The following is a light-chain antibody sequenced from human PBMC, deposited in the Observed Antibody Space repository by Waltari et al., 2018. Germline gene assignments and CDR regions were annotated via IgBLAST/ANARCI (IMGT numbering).Light chain of an antibody. CDR1: QDIGTY. Sequence: DIQMTQSPSSLSASVGASVTITCQASQDIGTYLNWFHQRPGKAPNLLIYDTSNLHTGVPLRFAGSGSGTLFSLTISSLRPEDSGTYYCQQYDTLPRAFGQGTKVEIK. V-gene: IGKV1-33*01. J-gene: IGKJ1*01. CDR3: QQYDTLPRA. CDR2: DTS.